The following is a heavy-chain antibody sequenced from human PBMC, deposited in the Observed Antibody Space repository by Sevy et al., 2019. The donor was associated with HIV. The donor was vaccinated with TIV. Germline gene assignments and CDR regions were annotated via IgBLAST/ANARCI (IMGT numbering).Heavy chain of an antibody. V-gene: IGHV3-7*01. CDR1: GSSFGIHW. Sequence: GGYLRLSCVASGSSFGIHWMSWVRQAPGKGLEWVAKINQDGGQKYYVDSVKGRFTISRDNAKSSLYLQMNSLRVEDTALYYCSRDPDPVPGVAFDVWGQGTMVCVSS. CDR2: INQDGGQK. J-gene: IGHJ3*01. CDR3: SRDPDPVPGVAFDV.